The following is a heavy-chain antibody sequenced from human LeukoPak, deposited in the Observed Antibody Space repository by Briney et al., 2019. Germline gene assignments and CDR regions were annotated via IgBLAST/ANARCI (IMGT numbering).Heavy chain of an antibody. CDR1: GGAISSYY. Sequence: PSETLSLTCTVSGGAISSYYWSRIRQPPGKGLEWIGYIYYSGGTKYNPSLMSRATISVDRAQSQFSLSLSSATAADTAVYYCARDGLYDSSGYYMDSWGQGTLVIVSS. D-gene: IGHD3-22*01. CDR3: ARDGLYDSSGYYMDS. V-gene: IGHV4-59*01. J-gene: IGHJ4*02. CDR2: IYYSGGT.